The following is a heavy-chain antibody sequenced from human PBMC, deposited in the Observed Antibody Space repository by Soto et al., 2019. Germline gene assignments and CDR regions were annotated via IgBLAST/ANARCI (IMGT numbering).Heavy chain of an antibody. D-gene: IGHD1-26*01. CDR2: IYTSGST. V-gene: IGHV4-4*07. CDR1: GGSIRSYY. Sequence: QVQLQESGPGLVKPSETLSLTCNVSGGSIRSYYWSWVRQPAGKPLEWIGRIYTSGSTNYNPSLKSRVSMSVDTSKTQFSLEVTSVTAADTAVYYCAREGASGFGMDVWGQGTTVTVSS. J-gene: IGHJ6*02. CDR3: AREGASGFGMDV.